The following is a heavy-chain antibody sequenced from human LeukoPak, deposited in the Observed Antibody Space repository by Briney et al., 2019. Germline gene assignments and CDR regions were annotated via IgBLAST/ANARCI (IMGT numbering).Heavy chain of an antibody. D-gene: IGHD6-19*01. V-gene: IGHV3-7*01. CDR2: MKQDGSQK. Sequence: GGSLRLSCAASGFTFTNDWMSWVRQAPGKGLEWVANMKQDGSQKFYVDSVKGRFTISRDNAQNSVYLQMNSLRAEDTAVYYCARDRRWLDTFDYWGQGTLVTVSS. CDR1: GFTFTNDW. CDR3: ARDRRWLDTFDY. J-gene: IGHJ4*02.